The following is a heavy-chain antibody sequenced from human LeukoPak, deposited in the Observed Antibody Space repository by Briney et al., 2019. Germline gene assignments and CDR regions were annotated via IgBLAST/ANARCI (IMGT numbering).Heavy chain of an antibody. CDR3: AKGRNYDFWSGYFYFDY. CDR1: GFTFDDYA. Sequence: GGSLRLSCAASGFTFDDYAMHWVRQAPGKGLEWVSGISWNSGSIGYADSVKGRFTISRDNAKNSLYLQMNSLRAEDTAVYYCAKGRNYDFWSGYFYFDYWGQGTLVTVSS. D-gene: IGHD3-3*01. J-gene: IGHJ4*02. CDR2: ISWNSGSI. V-gene: IGHV3-9*01.